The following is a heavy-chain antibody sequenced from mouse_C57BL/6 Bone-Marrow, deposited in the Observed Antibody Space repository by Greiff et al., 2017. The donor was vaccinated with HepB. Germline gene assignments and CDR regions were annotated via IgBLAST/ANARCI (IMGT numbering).Heavy chain of an antibody. CDR2: ISSGGDYI. CDR3: TRGSSGYVRYYAMDY. Sequence: DVMLVESGEGLVKPGGSLKLSCAASGFTFSSYAMSWVRQTPEKRLEWVAYISSGGDYIYYADTVKGRFTISRDNARNTLYLQMSSLKSEDTAMYYCTRGSSGYVRYYAMDYWGQGTSVTVSS. CDR1: GFTFSSYA. V-gene: IGHV5-9-1*02. J-gene: IGHJ4*01. D-gene: IGHD3-2*02.